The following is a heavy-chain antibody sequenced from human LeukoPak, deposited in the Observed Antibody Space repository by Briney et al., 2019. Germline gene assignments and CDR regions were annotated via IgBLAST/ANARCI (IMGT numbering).Heavy chain of an antibody. CDR2: IYHSGST. CDR1: GYSISSGYY. J-gene: IGHJ5*02. D-gene: IGHD6-13*01. CDR3: ARAGGYSSSWYWFDP. Sequence: SETLSLTCTVSGYSISSGYYWGWIRHPPGKGLEWIGSIYHSGSTYYNPSLKSRVTISVDTSKNQFSLKLSSVSAADTAVYYCARAGGYSSSWYWFDPWGQGTLVTVSS. V-gene: IGHV4-38-2*02.